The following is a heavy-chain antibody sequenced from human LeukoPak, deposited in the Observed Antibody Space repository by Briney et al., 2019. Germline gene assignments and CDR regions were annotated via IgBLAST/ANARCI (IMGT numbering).Heavy chain of an antibody. J-gene: IGHJ4*02. CDR1: GCTFSSSA. V-gene: IGHV3-23*01. CDR2: ISGGGSTTYYA. D-gene: IGHD3-9*01. CDR3: AKFYDILTGYFDY. Sequence: GGSLRLSCAASGCTFSSSAMTWVRQSPGKGLEGVSAISGGGSTTYYAYYADSVNGRFTISRDDSKNTLYLQMNSLRAEDTAVYYCAKFYDILTGYFDYWGQGTLVTVSS.